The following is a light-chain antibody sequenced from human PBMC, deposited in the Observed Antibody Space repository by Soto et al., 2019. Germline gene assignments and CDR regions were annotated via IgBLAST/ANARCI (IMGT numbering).Light chain of an antibody. J-gene: IGKJ1*01. V-gene: IGKV1-5*03. Sequence: DIRLTQSPSTLSASVGDRVTISCRASQSINKWLAWYQHKPGKAPNLLIYEVSTLHTGVPSRFSGSGSGTEFTLTISSLRPDDFATYYCQQYETFGQGTKVDIK. CDR3: QQYET. CDR2: EVS. CDR1: QSINKW.